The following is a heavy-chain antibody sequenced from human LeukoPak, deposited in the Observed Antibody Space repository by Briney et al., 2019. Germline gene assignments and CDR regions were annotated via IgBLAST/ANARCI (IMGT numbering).Heavy chain of an antibody. D-gene: IGHD3-10*01. CDR3: ATDHGSGSFRFHAFDI. CDR1: GFTFSSYG. CDR2: IRYDGSNK. V-gene: IGHV3-30*02. J-gene: IGHJ3*02. Sequence: GGSLRLSCAASGFTFSSYGMHWVRQAPGKGLEWVAFIRYDGSNKYYADSVKGRFTISRDNSKNTLYLQMNSLRAEDTAVYYCATDHGSGSFRFHAFDIWGQGTMVTVSS.